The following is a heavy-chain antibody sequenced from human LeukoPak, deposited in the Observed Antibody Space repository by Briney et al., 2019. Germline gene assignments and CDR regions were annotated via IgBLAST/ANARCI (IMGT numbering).Heavy chain of an antibody. CDR1: GYSISSGYY. V-gene: IGHV4-38-2*02. D-gene: IGHD3-10*01. J-gene: IGHJ3*02. Sequence: PSETLSLTCTVSGYSISSGYYVAWIRRSPGKGLEWIGTISHTGSTYSNPSLKSRVTISLATSKNQISLNLSSATAADTAVYYCARGLWFGDNAFDIWGQGTMVTVSS. CDR3: ARGLWFGDNAFDI. CDR2: ISHTGST.